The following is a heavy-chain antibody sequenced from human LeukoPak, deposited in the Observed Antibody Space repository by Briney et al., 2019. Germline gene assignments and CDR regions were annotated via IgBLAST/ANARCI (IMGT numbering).Heavy chain of an antibody. V-gene: IGHV5-51*01. CDR2: IFPGDSDT. J-gene: IGHJ4*02. CDR3: ARDGGEDNSSYFDK. CDR1: EYRFTTSW. Sequence: GESLKISCKVSEYRFTTSWIGCVRQMPGKGLEGMGIIFPGDSDTRYSPSFQGQVTISVDKSISTAYLQWSSLKASDSALYYCARDGGEDNSSYFDKWGQGTLVSVPS. D-gene: IGHD3-16*01.